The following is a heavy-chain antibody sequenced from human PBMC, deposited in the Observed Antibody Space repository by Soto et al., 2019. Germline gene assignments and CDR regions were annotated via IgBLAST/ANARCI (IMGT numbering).Heavy chain of an antibody. J-gene: IGHJ6*02. D-gene: IGHD3-22*01. CDR1: GGTLTRHA. V-gene: IGHV1-69*01. CDR2: IIPVFGRT. CDR3: GRDSYDSSGSVIYGMDV. Sequence: QVQLVQSGAEVKKPGSSVKVSCKASGGTLTRHAISWVRQAPGLGLEWMGVIIPVFGRTYYAQRFEGRVTATADESTSTVYMELSSLTSEDTAMDYCGRDSYDSSGSVIYGMDVWGQGTTVTVS.